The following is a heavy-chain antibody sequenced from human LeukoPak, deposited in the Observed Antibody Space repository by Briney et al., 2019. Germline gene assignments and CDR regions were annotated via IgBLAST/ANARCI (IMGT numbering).Heavy chain of an antibody. Sequence: GSLRLSCVVSGLTLRSYWLSWVRQAPGKGLEWIGYIYYSGSTNYNPSLKSRVTISVDTSKNQFSLKLSSVTAADTAVYYCARSYSLRLGELSPLDYWGQGTLVTVSS. CDR3: ARSYSLRLGELSPLDY. CDR2: IYYSGST. D-gene: IGHD3-16*02. V-gene: IGHV4-59*01. CDR1: GLTLRSYW. J-gene: IGHJ4*02.